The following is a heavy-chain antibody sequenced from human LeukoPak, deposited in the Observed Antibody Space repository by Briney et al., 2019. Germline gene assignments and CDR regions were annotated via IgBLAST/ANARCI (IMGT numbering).Heavy chain of an antibody. D-gene: IGHD1-26*01. J-gene: IGHJ4*02. CDR3: ARKVGARHPFDY. CDR2: IYYSGTT. CDR1: GGSISSGTYY. V-gene: IGHV4-39*01. Sequence: SETLSLTCTVSGGSISSGTYYWGWVRQPPGKGLEWIGTIYYSGTTYYTPSLKSRFTISVDTSKDQFSLKLSSVTAADTAVYYCARKVGARHPFDYWGQGTLVTVSS.